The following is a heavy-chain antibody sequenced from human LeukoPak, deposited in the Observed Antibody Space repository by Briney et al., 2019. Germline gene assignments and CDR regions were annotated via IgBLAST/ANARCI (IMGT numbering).Heavy chain of an antibody. J-gene: IGHJ3*02. CDR2: ISSSSSYI. CDR1: GFTFSSYS. CDR3: AKALAYCGGVCYSPADAFDI. D-gene: IGHD2-21*02. Sequence: GGSLRLSCAASGFTFSSYSMNWVRQAPGKGLEWVSSISSSSSYIYYADSVKGRFTISRDNAMNSLYLQMNSLRAEDTAVYYCAKALAYCGGVCYSPADAFDIWGQGTMVTVSS. V-gene: IGHV3-21*01.